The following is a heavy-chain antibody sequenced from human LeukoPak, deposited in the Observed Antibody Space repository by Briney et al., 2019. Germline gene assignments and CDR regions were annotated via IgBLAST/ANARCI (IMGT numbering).Heavy chain of an antibody. Sequence: GGSLRLSCAASGFTFSSYSMNGVRQAPGKGLEGVSYISSSSSTIYYADSVKGRFTISRDNAKNSLYLQMNSLRAEDTAVYYCARDPLGYCSSTSCYSPDYYMDVWGKGTTVTVSS. CDR1: GFTFSSYS. D-gene: IGHD2-2*01. CDR3: ARDPLGYCSSTSCYSPDYYMDV. J-gene: IGHJ6*03. V-gene: IGHV3-48*01. CDR2: ISSSSSTI.